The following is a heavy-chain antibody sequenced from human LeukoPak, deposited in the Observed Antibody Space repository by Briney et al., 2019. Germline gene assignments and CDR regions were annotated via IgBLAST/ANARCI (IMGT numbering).Heavy chain of an antibody. D-gene: IGHD3-22*01. CDR3: ARDRSGYGFDY. CDR2: IYSGGST. V-gene: IGHV3-66*01. J-gene: IGHJ4*02. Sequence: AGGSLRLSCAASGFTVSSNYMSWVRQAPGKGLEWVSVIYSGGSTYYADSVKGRFTISRDNSKNTLYLQMNSLRAEDTAVYYCARDRSGYGFDYWGQGTLVTVSS. CDR1: GFTVSSNY.